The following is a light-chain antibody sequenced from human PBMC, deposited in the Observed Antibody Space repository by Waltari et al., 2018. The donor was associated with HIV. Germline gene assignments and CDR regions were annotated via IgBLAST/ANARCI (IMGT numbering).Light chain of an antibody. CDR1: VSNVGSNL. Sequence: SLLTQPTSVSAAPGQRVTISCSGSVSNVGSNLFSWYQHIPGTGPKLLLYDNHQRHAGVPERFSASKTGTSASLDITGLQTADEADYYCVTWDSNVQILLFGGGTKVTVL. V-gene: IGLV1-51*01. CDR2: DNH. J-gene: IGLJ2*01. CDR3: VTWDSNVQILL.